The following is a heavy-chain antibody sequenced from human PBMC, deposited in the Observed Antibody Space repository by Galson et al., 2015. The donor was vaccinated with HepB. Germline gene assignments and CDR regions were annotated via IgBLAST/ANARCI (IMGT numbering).Heavy chain of an antibody. Sequence: ETLSLTCTVSGGSISSNYWSWIRQSPGKGLEWIGYIYYSGSTNYNPSLKSRVTISVDTSKNQFSLKLSSVTAADTAVYYCARQIVGATLFDYWGQGTLVTVSS. CDR2: IYYSGST. D-gene: IGHD1-26*01. CDR3: ARQIVGATLFDY. V-gene: IGHV4-59*08. J-gene: IGHJ4*02. CDR1: GGSISSNY.